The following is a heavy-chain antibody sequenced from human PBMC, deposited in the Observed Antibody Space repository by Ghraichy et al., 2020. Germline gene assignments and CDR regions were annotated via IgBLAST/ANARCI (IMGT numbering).Heavy chain of an antibody. D-gene: IGHD3-3*01. Sequence: SCAASGFTLSTYSVNWVRQAPGKGLEWVSYISSIGDRIYYADSVKGRFTLSRDSAVDLVYLQMTRLRAEDTAVYYCARDETSFGVVSHHYGMDVWGQGTTVTVSS. CDR3: ARDETSFGVVSHHYGMDV. CDR1: GFTLSTYS. CDR2: ISSIGDRI. J-gene: IGHJ6*02. V-gene: IGHV3-48*01.